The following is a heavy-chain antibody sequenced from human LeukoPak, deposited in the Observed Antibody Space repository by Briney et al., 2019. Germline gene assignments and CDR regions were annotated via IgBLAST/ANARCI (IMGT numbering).Heavy chain of an antibody. Sequence: PGGSLRLSCAASGFTFDDYAMHWVRQAPGMGLEWVSRTNGDGTDTIYADSVKGRFTISRDNAKNTLHLQMNSLRAEDTAVYYCTRDSHGGVDYWGQGTLVTVSS. V-gene: IGHV3-74*01. CDR3: TRDSHGGVDY. CDR2: TNGDGTDT. CDR1: GFTFDDYA. D-gene: IGHD3-10*01. J-gene: IGHJ4*02.